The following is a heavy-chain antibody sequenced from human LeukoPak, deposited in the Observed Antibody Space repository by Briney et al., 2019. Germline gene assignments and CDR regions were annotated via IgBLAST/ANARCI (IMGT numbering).Heavy chain of an antibody. Sequence: SETLSLTCTVSGGSISNYYWSWVRQPPGKGLEWIGYIYYSGSTNYNPSLKSRVTISVDTSKNQFSLKLSSVTAADTAVYYCARHRSKWLQSSFDYWGQGTLVTVSS. CDR3: ARHRSKWLQSSFDY. J-gene: IGHJ4*02. CDR1: GGSISNYY. CDR2: IYYSGST. V-gene: IGHV4-59*08. D-gene: IGHD5-24*01.